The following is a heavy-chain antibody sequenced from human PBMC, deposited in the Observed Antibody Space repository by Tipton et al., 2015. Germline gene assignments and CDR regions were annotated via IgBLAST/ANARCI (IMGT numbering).Heavy chain of an antibody. V-gene: IGHV3-23*01. J-gene: IGHJ4*02. D-gene: IGHD1-26*01. Sequence: SLRLSCAAFGFTFSNYAMTWVRQAPGKGLEWVSTISGSDGNTSYADSVRGRFTISRDNSMSTLYLQMNSLRADDTAVYYCAREQWETGSSNFEYWGQGSLVTVSS. CDR3: AREQWETGSSNFEY. CDR2: ISGSDGNT. CDR1: GFTFSNYA.